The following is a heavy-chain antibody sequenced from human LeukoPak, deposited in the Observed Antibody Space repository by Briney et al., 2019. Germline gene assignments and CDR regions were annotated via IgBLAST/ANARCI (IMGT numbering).Heavy chain of an antibody. CDR1: GYTFTSYG. CDR3: ARGSSGWYFDY. Sequence: ASVKVSCEASGYTFTSYGISWVRQPPGQELEWMGWISAYNGNTNYAQKLQGRFTMTTDTSTSTAYMELRSLRSDDTAVYYCARGSSGWYFDYWGQGTLVTVSS. V-gene: IGHV1-18*01. D-gene: IGHD6-19*01. J-gene: IGHJ4*02. CDR2: ISAYNGNT.